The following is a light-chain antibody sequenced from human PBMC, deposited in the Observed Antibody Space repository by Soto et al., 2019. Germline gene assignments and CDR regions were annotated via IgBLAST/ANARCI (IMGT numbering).Light chain of an antibody. V-gene: IGKV3-20*01. CDR2: GAS. Sequence: EIVLTQSPGTLSLSPGERATLSCRASQIVSSGYLAGYQQKPGQAPRLLIYGASSRATGIPDRFSGSGSGTDFTLTISRLEPEDFAVYYCQQYGSSRGITFGQGTRLEIK. J-gene: IGKJ5*01. CDR1: QIVSSGY. CDR3: QQYGSSRGIT.